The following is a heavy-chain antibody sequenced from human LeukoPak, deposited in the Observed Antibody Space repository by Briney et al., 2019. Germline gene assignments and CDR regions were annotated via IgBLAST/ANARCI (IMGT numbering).Heavy chain of an antibody. CDR2: INHSGST. CDR1: GGSFSGYY. CDR3: ARLQPTYSNYEFDY. Sequence: PSETLSLTCAVYGGSFSGYYWSWIRQPPGKGLEWIGEINHSGSTNYNPSLKSRVTISVDTSKNQFSLKLSSVTAADTAVYYCARLQPTYSNYEFDYWGQGTLVTVSS. V-gene: IGHV4-34*01. J-gene: IGHJ4*02. D-gene: IGHD4-11*01.